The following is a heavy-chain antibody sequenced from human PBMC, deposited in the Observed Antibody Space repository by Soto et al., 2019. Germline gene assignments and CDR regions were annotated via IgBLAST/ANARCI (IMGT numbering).Heavy chain of an antibody. J-gene: IGHJ5*02. Sequence: QLQLQESGPGLVKPSETLSLTCTVSGGSISSSSYYWGWIRQPPGKGLEWIGSIYYSGSTYYNPSLKSRVTISVDKSKNQFSLKLGYVTAADAAVYDCARHYRGGVRGFSKTSPGSWFDPWGQGTLVTVSS. CDR1: GGSISSSSYY. CDR3: ARHYRGGVRGFSKTSPGSWFDP. D-gene: IGHD3-10*01. V-gene: IGHV4-39*01. CDR2: IYYSGST.